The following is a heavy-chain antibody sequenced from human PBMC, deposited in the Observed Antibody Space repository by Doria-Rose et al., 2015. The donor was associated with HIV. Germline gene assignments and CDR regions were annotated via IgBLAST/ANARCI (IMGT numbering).Heavy chain of an antibody. D-gene: IGHD6-13*01. V-gene: IGHV2-26*01. CDR1: GVSLSSPGMG. Sequence: SGPVLVKPTETHTLTCTVSGVSLSSPGMGVSWIRQPPGKALEWLANIFSDDERSYKTSLKSRLTISRGTSNSQVVLTMTDMDPVDTATYYCARIKSSRWYHKYYFDFWGQGTLVIVSA. J-gene: IGHJ4*02. CDR3: ARIKSSRWYHKYYFDF. CDR2: IFSDDER.